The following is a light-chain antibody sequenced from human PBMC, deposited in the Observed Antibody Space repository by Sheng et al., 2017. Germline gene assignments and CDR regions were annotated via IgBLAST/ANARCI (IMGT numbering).Light chain of an antibody. CDR3: QQYGSSPPYT. CDR1: LTVNTNY. CDR2: GAS. J-gene: IGKJ2*01. V-gene: IGKV3-20*01. Sequence: EILLTQSPGTLSLSPGERATLSCRASLTVNTNYVAWYQKRPGQPPRVLIYGASNRATGIPDRFSGSGSGRDFTLSISRLEPEDFAVYYCQQYGSSPPYTFGQGTKLEIK.